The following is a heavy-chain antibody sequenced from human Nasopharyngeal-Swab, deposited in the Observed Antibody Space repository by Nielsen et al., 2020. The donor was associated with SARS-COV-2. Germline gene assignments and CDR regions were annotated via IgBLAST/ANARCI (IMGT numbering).Heavy chain of an antibody. Sequence: SETLSLTCAVYGGSFSGYYWSWIRQPPGKGLEWIGEINHSGSTNYNPSLKSRVTISVDTSKNQFSLKLSPVTAADTAVYYCARGIDYDILTGYWGIGYYYYYMDVWGKGTTVTVSS. CDR3: ARGIDYDILTGYWGIGYYYYYMDV. CDR2: INHSGST. V-gene: IGHV4-34*01. D-gene: IGHD3-9*01. J-gene: IGHJ6*03. CDR1: GGSFSGYY.